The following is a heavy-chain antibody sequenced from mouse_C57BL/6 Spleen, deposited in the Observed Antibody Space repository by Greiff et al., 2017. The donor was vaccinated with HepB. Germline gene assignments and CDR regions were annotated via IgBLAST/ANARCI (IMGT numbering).Heavy chain of an antibody. D-gene: IGHD1-1*01. CDR2: IDPSDSYT. J-gene: IGHJ4*01. CDR1: GYTFTSYW. CDR3: ARITTVFDY. V-gene: IGHV1-69*01. Sequence: VQLQQPGAELVMPGASVKLSCKASGYTFTSYWMHWVKQRPGQGLEWIGEIDPSDSYTNYNQKFKGKSTLTVDKSSSTAYMQLSSLTSEDSAVYYCARITTVFDYWGQGTSVTVSS.